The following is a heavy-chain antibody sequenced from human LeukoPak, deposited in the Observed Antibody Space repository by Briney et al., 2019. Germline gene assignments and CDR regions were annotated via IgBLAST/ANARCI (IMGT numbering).Heavy chain of an antibody. CDR2: INHSGST. V-gene: IGHV4-34*01. Sequence: PGRSLRLSCAASGFTFRSYAMHWVRQAPGKGLEWIGEINHSGSTNYNPSLKSRVTISVDTSKNQFSLKLSSVTAADTAVYYCARRRNWFDPWGQGTLVTVSS. J-gene: IGHJ5*02. CDR1: GFTFRSYA. CDR3: ARRRNWFDP.